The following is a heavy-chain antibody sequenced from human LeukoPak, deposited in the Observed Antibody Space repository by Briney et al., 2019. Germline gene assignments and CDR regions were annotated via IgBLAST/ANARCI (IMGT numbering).Heavy chain of an antibody. CDR1: GYTFTNYY. V-gene: IGHV1-46*01. D-gene: IGHD1-26*01. J-gene: IGHJ4*02. CDR2: IIPSGGST. CDR3: ARERSGSYFD. Sequence: GASVKVSCKASGYTFTNYYMHWVRQAPGQGLEWMGIIIPSGGSTTYAQKFQARVTMTRDTSTSTVYMELSSLRSEDTAVYYCARERSGSYFDWGQGTLVTVSS.